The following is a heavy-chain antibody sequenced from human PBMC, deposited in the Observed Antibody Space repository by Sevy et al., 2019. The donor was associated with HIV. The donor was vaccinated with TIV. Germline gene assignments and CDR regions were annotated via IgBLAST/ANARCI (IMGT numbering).Heavy chain of an antibody. J-gene: IGHJ4*02. CDR2: IKSKTDGGTT. D-gene: IGHD3-22*01. V-gene: IGHV3-15*01. CDR3: TTGFYDSSGYYVDY. CDR1: GFTFSNAW. Sequence: GGSLRLSCAASGFTFSNAWMSWVRQAPGKGLEWVGRIKSKTDGGTTDNAAPVKGRFTISRDDSKNTLYLQMNSLKTEDTAVYYCTTGFYDSSGYYVDYWGQGTLVTVSS.